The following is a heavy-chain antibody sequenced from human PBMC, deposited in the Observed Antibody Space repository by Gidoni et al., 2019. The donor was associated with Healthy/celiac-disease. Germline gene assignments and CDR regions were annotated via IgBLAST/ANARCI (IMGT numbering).Heavy chain of an antibody. CDR2: IYYSGST. Sequence: QVQLQESGPGLVKPSETLSLTCTVSGGSVSSGSYYWSWIRQPPGKGLEWIGYIYYSGSTNYNPSLKSRVTISVDTSKNQFSLKLSSVTAADTAVYYCARESTVTTFHYYYYYMDVWGKGTTVTVSS. J-gene: IGHJ6*03. CDR1: GGSVSSGSYY. V-gene: IGHV4-61*01. CDR3: ARESTVTTFHYYYYYMDV. D-gene: IGHD4-4*01.